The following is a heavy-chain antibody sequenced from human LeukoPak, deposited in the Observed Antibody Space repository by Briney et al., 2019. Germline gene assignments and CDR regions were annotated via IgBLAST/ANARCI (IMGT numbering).Heavy chain of an antibody. CDR3: ATWYKGFGVY. D-gene: IGHD1-1*01. J-gene: IGHJ4*02. Sequence: GGSLRLSCAASGFTFSNYWMTWVRQAPGKGLEWVANINLDGSEEYYVDSVRGRFTISRDNAKNSVYVQMKSLRVEDTAMYYCATWYKGFGVYWGQGTLVTVSS. V-gene: IGHV3-7*01. CDR1: GFTFSNYW. CDR2: INLDGSEE.